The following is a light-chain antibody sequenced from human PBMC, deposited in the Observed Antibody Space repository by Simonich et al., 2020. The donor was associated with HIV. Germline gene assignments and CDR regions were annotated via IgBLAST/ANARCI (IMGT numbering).Light chain of an antibody. V-gene: IGLV2-14*03. CDR2: VVS. Sequence: QSALTQPASVSGSPGQSITISCTGTSSDVGGYNYVSWYQQHPGKALKLKIYVVSNRPSGVSYRFPASKSGNTASLTISGLQAEDEANYYCNSYSSSSTVIFGGGTWLTVL. CDR3: NSYSSSSTVI. J-gene: IGLJ2*01. CDR1: SSDVGGYNY.